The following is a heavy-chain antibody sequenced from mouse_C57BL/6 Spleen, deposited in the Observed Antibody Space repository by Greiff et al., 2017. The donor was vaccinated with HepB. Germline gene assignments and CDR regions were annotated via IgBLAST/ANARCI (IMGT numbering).Heavy chain of an antibody. J-gene: IGHJ2*01. CDR1: GFTFSSYA. CDR2: ISDGGSYT. Sequence: EVMLVESGGGLVKPGGSLKLSCAASGFTFSSYAMSWVRQTPEKRLEWVATISDGGSYTYYPDNVKGRFTISRDNAKNNLYLQMSHLKSEDTAMYYCARDDYYGSSRDYWGQGTTLTVSS. CDR3: ARDDYYGSSRDY. V-gene: IGHV5-4*01. D-gene: IGHD1-1*01.